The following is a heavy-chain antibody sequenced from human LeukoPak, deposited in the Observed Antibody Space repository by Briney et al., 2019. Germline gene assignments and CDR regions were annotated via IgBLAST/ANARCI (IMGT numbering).Heavy chain of an antibody. V-gene: IGHV3-30*04. D-gene: IGHD3-10*01. CDR3: AKRGGMVRGVISFDY. CDR1: GFTFSTYP. CDR2: ISNDGSNK. J-gene: IGHJ4*02. Sequence: AGGSLRLPCAASGFTFSTYPMHWVRQAPGKGLEWVAVISNDGSNKYYADSVKGRFTISRDNSKNTLYLQMNSLRAEDTAVYYCAKRGGMVRGVISFDYWGQGTLVTVSS.